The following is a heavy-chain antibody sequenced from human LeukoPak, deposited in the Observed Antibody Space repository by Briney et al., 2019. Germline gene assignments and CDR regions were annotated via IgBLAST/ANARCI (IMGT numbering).Heavy chain of an antibody. J-gene: IGHJ4*02. CDR1: GGSISSYY. V-gene: IGHV4-59*01. D-gene: IGHD6-6*01. CDR3: ARVRGIAARPGYFDY. CDR2: IYYSGST. Sequence: PSETLSLTCTVSGGSISSYYWSWIRQPPGKGLEWIGYIYYSGSTNYNPSLKSRVTISVDTSKNQFSLKLSSVTAADTAVYHCARVRGIAARPGYFDYWGQGTLVTVSS.